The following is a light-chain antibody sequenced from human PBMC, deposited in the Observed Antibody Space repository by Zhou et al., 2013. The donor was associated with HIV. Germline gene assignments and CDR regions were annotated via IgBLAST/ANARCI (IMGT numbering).Light chain of an antibody. CDR2: NVS. CDR3: MQGTHWPPFT. V-gene: IGKV2-30*01. CDR1: QTLVKSDGHTY. Sequence: DVMMTQSPLSLPVNVGQSASISCRSSQTLVKSDGHTYLNWFHQRPGQSPRRLIYNVSNRDSGVPDRFTGSGSGTTFTLKISRVEAEDVGVYYCMQGTHWPPFTFGQGTKLEIK. J-gene: IGKJ2*01.